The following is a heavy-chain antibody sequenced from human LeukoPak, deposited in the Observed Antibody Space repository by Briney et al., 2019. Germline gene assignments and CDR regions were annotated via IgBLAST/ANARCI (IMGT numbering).Heavy chain of an antibody. CDR3: ARSTDGTTSSGWYVDY. CDR2: INQRRNT. CDR1: GGSFSGYS. D-gene: IGHD6-19*01. J-gene: IGHJ4*02. Sequence: SETLSLNCVVYGGSFSGYSWSWIRQPPGKGLEWIGEINQRRNTNYNPSLKSRVTISIDTSKNQFSLKLSSVTAADTAVFYCARSTDGTTSSGWYVDYWGQGTLVTVSS. V-gene: IGHV4-34*01.